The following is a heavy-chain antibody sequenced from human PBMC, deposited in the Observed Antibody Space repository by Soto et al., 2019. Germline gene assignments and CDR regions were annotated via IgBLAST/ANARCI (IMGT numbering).Heavy chain of an antibody. D-gene: IGHD3-9*01. CDR2: IHSRGDT. Sequence: QVQLQGSGPGLVRPSETLSLTCTVSGASISTNHHNWAWVRQPPGKGLEWMGNIHSRGDTYFTPSLGSRLSMSVDTSKNQFSLKLTSVTAADTAVYYCARLPTGYPNWFDPWCQGTLVTVSS. CDR1: GASISTNHHN. J-gene: IGHJ5*02. CDR3: ARLPTGYPNWFDP. V-gene: IGHV4-39*01.